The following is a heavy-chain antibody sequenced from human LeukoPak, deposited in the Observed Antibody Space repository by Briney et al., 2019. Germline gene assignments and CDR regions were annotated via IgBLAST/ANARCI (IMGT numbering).Heavy chain of an antibody. CDR2: INIGGTNT. CDR1: GFTFNDYY. CDR3: ATDGVGFDT. Sequence: GGSLRLSCAASGFTFNDYYMSWIRQAPGKGLEWLSYINIGGTNTHYADSVKGRFTISRDNAKKSLYLEMNNLRAEDTAVYYCATDGVGFDTWGQGVLVTVSS. V-gene: IGHV3-11*01. J-gene: IGHJ5*02.